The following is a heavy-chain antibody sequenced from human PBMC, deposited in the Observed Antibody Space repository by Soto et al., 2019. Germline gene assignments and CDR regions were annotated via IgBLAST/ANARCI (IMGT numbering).Heavy chain of an antibody. Sequence: SETLSVTCTVSCGSISSYYWSWIRQPPGKGLEWIGYIYYSGSTNYNPSLKSRVTISVDTSKNQFSLKLSSVTAADTAVYYCARQESIAAAGEYNWCDPWGQGTLVTVS. D-gene: IGHD6-13*01. CDR2: IYYSGST. V-gene: IGHV4-59*01. CDR1: CGSISSYY. CDR3: ARQESIAAAGEYNWCDP. J-gene: IGHJ5*02.